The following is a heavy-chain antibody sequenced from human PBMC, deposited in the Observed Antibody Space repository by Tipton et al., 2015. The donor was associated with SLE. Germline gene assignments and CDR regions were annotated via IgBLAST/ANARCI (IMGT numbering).Heavy chain of an antibody. CDR3: AKAEAAAGRGFDY. D-gene: IGHD6-13*01. J-gene: IGHJ4*02. V-gene: IGHV3-9*01. Sequence: SLRLSCAASGFTFADYAMHWVRPAPGKGLEWVSGISWNSGSIVYADSVKGRITISRDNAKNSLYLQMNSLRAEDTALYYCAKAEAAAGRGFDYWGQGTLVTVSS. CDR1: GFTFADYA. CDR2: ISWNSGSI.